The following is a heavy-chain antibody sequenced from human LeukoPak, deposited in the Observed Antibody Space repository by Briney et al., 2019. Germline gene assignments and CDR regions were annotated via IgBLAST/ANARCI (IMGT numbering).Heavy chain of an antibody. J-gene: IGHJ4*02. D-gene: IGHD3-10*01. CDR2: ISSSSSYI. Sequence: GGSLRLSCAASGFTFSSYSTNWVRQAPGKGLEWVSSISSSSSYIYYADSVKGRFTISRDNAKNSLYLQMNSLRAEDTAVYYCARDAIHWFGELLSYFDYWGQGTLVTVSS. V-gene: IGHV3-21*01. CDR3: ARDAIHWFGELLSYFDY. CDR1: GFTFSSYS.